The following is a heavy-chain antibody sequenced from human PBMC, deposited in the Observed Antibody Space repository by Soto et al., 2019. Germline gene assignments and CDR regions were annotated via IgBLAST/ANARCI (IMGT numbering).Heavy chain of an antibody. Sequence: EVQLVESGGGLVQPGGSLNLSCAASGFTFSGSAMHWVRQASGKGLEWVGRIRSKANSYATAYAASVKGRFTISRDDSKNTAYLQMNSLKTEDTAVYYCTRHPYYYDSSGYWSPFDYWGQGTLVTVSS. CDR3: TRHPYYYDSSGYWSPFDY. J-gene: IGHJ4*02. CDR1: GFTFSGSA. V-gene: IGHV3-73*02. CDR2: IRSKANSYAT. D-gene: IGHD3-22*01.